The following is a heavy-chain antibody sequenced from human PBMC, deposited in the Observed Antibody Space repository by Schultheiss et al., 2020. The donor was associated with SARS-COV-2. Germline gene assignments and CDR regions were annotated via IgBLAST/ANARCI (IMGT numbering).Heavy chain of an antibody. CDR1: GFTFSSYW. V-gene: IGHV3-74*01. Sequence: GGSLRLSCAASGFTFSSYWMHWVRQAPGKGLVWVSRINSDGSSTSYADSVKGRFTISRDNAKNTLYLQMNSLRAEDTAVYYCARRSAAGPDPVAPRNYYYYGMDVWGQGTTVTVSS. J-gene: IGHJ6*02. CDR3: ARRSAAGPDPVAPRNYYYYGMDV. D-gene: IGHD6-13*01. CDR2: INSDGSST.